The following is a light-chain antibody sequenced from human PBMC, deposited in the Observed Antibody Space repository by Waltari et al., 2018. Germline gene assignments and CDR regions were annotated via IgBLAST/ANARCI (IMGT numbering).Light chain of an antibody. CDR2: TTN. J-gene: IGLJ3*02. V-gene: IGLV1-44*01. CDR3: STWDDSLNGVM. CDR1: SPNTGSHT. Sequence: QSVLTQPPSASGTPGQGVTIPCSGSSPNTGSHTVTWYQQLPGTAPKLLIYTTNQRPSGVPDRFSGSKSGTSGSLAISGLQSEDEADYYCSTWDDSLNGVMFGGGTKLTVL.